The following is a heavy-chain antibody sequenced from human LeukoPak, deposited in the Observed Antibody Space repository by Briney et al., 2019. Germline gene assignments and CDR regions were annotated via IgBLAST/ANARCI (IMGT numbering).Heavy chain of an antibody. CDR2: ISYDGSNK. J-gene: IGHJ3*02. CDR3: AKLYEGYYDSSGYPPNGAFDI. D-gene: IGHD3-22*01. V-gene: IGHV3-30*18. Sequence: PGGSLRHSCAASGFTFSSYGMHWVRQAPGKGLEWVAVISYDGSNKYYADSVKGRFTISRDNSKNTLYLQMNSLRAEDTAVYYCAKLYEGYYDSSGYPPNGAFDIWGQGTMVTVSS. CDR1: GFTFSSYG.